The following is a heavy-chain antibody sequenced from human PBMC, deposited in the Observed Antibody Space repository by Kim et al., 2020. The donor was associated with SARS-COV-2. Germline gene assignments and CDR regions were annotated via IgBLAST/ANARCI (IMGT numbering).Heavy chain of an antibody. CDR1: GFTFSNYG. D-gene: IGHD3-10*01. CDR2: IGSTGGNT. CDR3: AKFLPRAAKAFDY. J-gene: IGHJ4*02. Sequence: GGSLRLSCAASGFTFSNYGMGWVRQAPGKGLEWVSTIGSTGGNTYYADSVKGRFTVSRDNSENTLYLQMNSLRAYDTAIYYCAKFLPRAAKAFDYWGQGVLVTVSS. V-gene: IGHV3-23*01.